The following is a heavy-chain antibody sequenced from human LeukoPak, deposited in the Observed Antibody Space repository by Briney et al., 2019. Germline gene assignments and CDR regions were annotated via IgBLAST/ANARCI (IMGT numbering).Heavy chain of an antibody. CDR3: ARDPDDYGDYSYFDY. CDR1: GFTFSSYG. V-gene: IGHV3-33*01. Sequence: GRSLRLSCAASGFTFSSYGMHWVRQAPGKGLEWVAVMWYDGSNKYYADSVKGRFTISRDNSKNTLFLQMNSLRAEDTAVYYCARDPDDYGDYSYFDYWGQGTLVTVSS. D-gene: IGHD4-17*01. J-gene: IGHJ4*02. CDR2: MWYDGSNK.